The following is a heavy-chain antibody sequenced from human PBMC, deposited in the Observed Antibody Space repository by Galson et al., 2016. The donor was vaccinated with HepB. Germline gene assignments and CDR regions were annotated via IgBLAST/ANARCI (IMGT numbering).Heavy chain of an antibody. D-gene: IGHD3-10*01. CDR1: GFTFSGST. J-gene: IGHJ6*03. Sequence: SLRLSCAASGFTFSGSTMHWVRQASGKGLEWVGRIRNKAYSYATAYAASVKGRFTISRDDSKNTAYLQTNSLKTEDTAVYYCTRQVPITMVRGVLPKYDDYYYYMDVWGKGTTVTVSS. CDR3: TRQVPITMVRGVLPKYDDYYYYMDV. V-gene: IGHV3-73*01. CDR2: IRNKAYSYAT.